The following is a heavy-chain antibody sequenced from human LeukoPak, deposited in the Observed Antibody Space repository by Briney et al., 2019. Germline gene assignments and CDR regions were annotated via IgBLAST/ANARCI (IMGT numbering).Heavy chain of an antibody. J-gene: IGHJ4*02. CDR2: ISGSSSRI. V-gene: IGHV3-48*01. D-gene: IGHD4-23*01. CDR1: GLSFSSYS. CDR3: ARAPPDYGGYTNDC. Sequence: GGSLRLSCAASGLSFSSYSMNWVRQAPGKGLEWVSYISGSSSRIYYADSVKGRFTISRDNAKTSLYLQMNSLRAEDTAVYYCARAPPDYGGYTNDCWGQGTLVTVSS.